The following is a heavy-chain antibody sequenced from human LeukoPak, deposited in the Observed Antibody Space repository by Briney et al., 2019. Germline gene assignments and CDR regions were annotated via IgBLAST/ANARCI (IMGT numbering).Heavy chain of an antibody. J-gene: IGHJ4*02. V-gene: IGHV3-9*01. D-gene: IGHD5-24*01. CDR1: GFTFDDYA. CDR2: ISWNSGSI. Sequence: GGSLRLSCAASGFTFDDYAMHWVRQAPGKGLEWVSGISWNSGSIGYADSVKGRFTISRDNAKNSLYLQMNSLRAEDTALYYCAKVSRWLQNKEAFDYWGQGTLVTVSS. CDR3: AKVSRWLQNKEAFDY.